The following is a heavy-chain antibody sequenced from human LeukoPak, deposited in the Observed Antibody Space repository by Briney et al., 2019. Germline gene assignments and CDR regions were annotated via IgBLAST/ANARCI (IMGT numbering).Heavy chain of an antibody. CDR2: INSGSSTI. J-gene: IGHJ4*02. V-gene: IGHV3-48*01. CDR3: AKDDFRGGNTTVVLDY. D-gene: IGHD4-11*01. Sequence: PGGSLRLSCAASGFTFSSYIMNWVRQPPGKGLEWVSYINSGSSTIYYADSVKGRFTISRDNSKNTLYLQMSSLRAEDTAVYYCAKDDFRGGNTTVVLDYWGQGTLVTVSS. CDR1: GFTFSSYI.